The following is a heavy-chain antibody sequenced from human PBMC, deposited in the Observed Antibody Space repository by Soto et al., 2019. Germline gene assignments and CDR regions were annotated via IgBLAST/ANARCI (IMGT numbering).Heavy chain of an antibody. CDR3: TITYCRDNSCPRDFDV. V-gene: IGHV1-69*02. D-gene: IGHD2-21*01. CDR1: GGTFNTYT. CDR2: FIPILDMA. J-gene: IGHJ4*02. Sequence: QVQVVQAGAEVKKPESSVKVSCKPSGGTFNTYTVNWVRLAPGHGLEWMGRFIPILDMANYAQKFQDRGTITADRSTFTAYMELNSLTSADTAVYYCTITYCRDNSCPRDFDVWGPGTRVTVSS.